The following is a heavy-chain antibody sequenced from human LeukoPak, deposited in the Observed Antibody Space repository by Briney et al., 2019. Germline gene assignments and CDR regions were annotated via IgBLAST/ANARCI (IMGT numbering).Heavy chain of an antibody. CDR2: IYYSGST. V-gene: IGHV4-31*03. Sequence: SETLSLTCTVCGGSISSGGYYWSWIRQHPGKGLEWIGYIYYSGSTYYNPSLKSRVTISVDTSKIQFSLKLSSVTAADTAVYYCARNPSYCSSTSCPMDVWGQGTTVTVSS. D-gene: IGHD2-2*01. CDR1: GGSISSGGYY. J-gene: IGHJ6*02. CDR3: ARNPSYCSSTSCPMDV.